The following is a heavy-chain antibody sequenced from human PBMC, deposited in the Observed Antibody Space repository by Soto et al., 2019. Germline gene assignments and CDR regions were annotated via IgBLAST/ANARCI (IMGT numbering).Heavy chain of an antibody. Sequence: QVQLEQWGAGLLKPSETLSLTCGVYGGSFSTYYWNWIRQPPGKGLEWIGEINHSGTTKYNPSLRSRVTMSADTSKKQFSLKVNSVTAADTGIYYCAIFYASSGSISDSWGQGTLGTVSS. CDR1: GGSFSTYY. CDR2: INHSGTT. CDR3: AIFYASSGSISDS. D-gene: IGHD3-22*01. V-gene: IGHV4-34*01. J-gene: IGHJ4*02.